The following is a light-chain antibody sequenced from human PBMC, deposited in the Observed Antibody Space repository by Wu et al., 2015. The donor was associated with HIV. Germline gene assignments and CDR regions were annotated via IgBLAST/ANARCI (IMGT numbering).Light chain of an antibody. CDR3: QHYGSSIFT. V-gene: IGKV3-20*01. Sequence: EIVLTQSPATLSLSPGEGATLSCRASQSISSSYLAWYQQKPGQSPRLLIYGASSRATGIPDKFSGRGSGTDFTLTISRLEPEDFAVYYCQHYGSSIFTFGPGTKVDIK. J-gene: IGKJ3*01. CDR2: GAS. CDR1: QSISSSY.